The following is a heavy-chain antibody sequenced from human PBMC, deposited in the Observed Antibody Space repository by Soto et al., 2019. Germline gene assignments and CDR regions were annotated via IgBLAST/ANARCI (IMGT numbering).Heavy chain of an antibody. CDR1: GGTFSSYT. CDR3: ARTWIQLWWGLDP. V-gene: IGHV1-69*02. CDR2: IIPILGIA. J-gene: IGHJ5*02. D-gene: IGHD5-18*01. Sequence: ASVKVSCKASGGTFSSYTISWVRQAPGQGLEWMGRIIPILGIANYAQKFQGRVTITADKSTSTAYMELSSLRSEDTAVYYCARTWIQLWWGLDPWGQGTLVTVSS.